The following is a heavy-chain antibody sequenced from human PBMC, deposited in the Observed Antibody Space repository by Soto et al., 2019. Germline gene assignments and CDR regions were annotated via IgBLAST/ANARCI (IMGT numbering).Heavy chain of an antibody. CDR1: GYTFTTSG. CDR2: ISAKSGNT. D-gene: IGHD1-7*01. J-gene: IGHJ4*02. Sequence: QLVQSGAEVKKPGASVKVSCKASGYTFTTSGFNWVRQAPGQGLERMGWISAKSGNTNYAQKLRGRVTMTTDTSTSTVYMELKSLTSDDTAIYYCTRAGASDWNYVSTSSWGQGTLVTVSS. V-gene: IGHV1-18*04. CDR3: TRAGASDWNYVSTSS.